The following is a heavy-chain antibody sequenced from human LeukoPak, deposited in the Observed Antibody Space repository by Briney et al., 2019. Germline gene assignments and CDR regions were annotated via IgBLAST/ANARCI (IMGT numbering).Heavy chain of an antibody. CDR1: GFTFSTYW. CDR2: INPDGSNT. V-gene: IGHV3-74*01. D-gene: IGHD6-13*01. J-gene: IGHJ4*02. Sequence: GGSLRLSCAASGFTFSTYWMSWVRQVPGKGLVWVSRINPDGSNTAHADSVKGRFTISRDNAKNALYLQMNTLRAEDTAVYYCARDSGIAAALDYWGQGTLVTVSS. CDR3: ARDSGIAAALDY.